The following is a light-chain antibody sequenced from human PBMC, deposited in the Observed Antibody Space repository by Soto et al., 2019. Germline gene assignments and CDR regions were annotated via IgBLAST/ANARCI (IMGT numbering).Light chain of an antibody. J-gene: IGKJ1*01. Sequence: AIQMTQSPSSLSASVGDRVTITCRASQGIRNDLGWYQQKPGKAPKLLIYAASSLQSGVPSRFSGSGSGTDVTLTISSLQTEDFATYYCLHDYNYPRTFGQGTKVEIK. CDR3: LHDYNYPRT. V-gene: IGKV1-6*01. CDR2: AAS. CDR1: QGIRND.